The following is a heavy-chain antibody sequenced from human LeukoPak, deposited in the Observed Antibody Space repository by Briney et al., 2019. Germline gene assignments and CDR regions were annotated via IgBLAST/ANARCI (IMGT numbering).Heavy chain of an antibody. CDR3: ARLGATTEVDY. CDR1: GGSISSYY. D-gene: IGHD1-26*01. Sequence: SETLSLTCTVSGGSISSYYWSWIRQPPGKGLEWIGNIYDRGSTKYNPSLKSRVTISVGTSKNQFSLKLSSVTAADTAVYYCARLGATTEVDYWGQGTLVTVSS. J-gene: IGHJ4*02. V-gene: IGHV4-4*08. CDR2: IYDRGST.